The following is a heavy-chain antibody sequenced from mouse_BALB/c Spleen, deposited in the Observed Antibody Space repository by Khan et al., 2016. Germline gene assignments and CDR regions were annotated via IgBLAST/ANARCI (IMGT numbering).Heavy chain of an antibody. V-gene: IGHV9-1*02. CDR1: GYNFTNYG. Sequence: QIQLVQSGPELKKPGETVKISCKASGYNFTNYGMNWVKQAPGKGLNWMGWINTYTGEPTYTDDFKGRFAFSLETSASPAYLQINNLKNEDMATYFCANFRSANYWGQGTTLTVSS. CDR3: ANFRSANY. J-gene: IGHJ2*01. CDR2: INTYTGEP. D-gene: IGHD6-1*01.